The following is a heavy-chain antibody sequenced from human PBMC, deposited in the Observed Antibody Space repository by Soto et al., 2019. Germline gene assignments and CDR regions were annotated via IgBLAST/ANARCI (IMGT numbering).Heavy chain of an antibody. CDR2: INPNSGGA. V-gene: IGHV1-2*02. CDR3: ARDLAVAVSIGDYYYGMDV. D-gene: IGHD6-19*01. CDR1: GYTFTGYY. Sequence: ASVKVSCKASGYTFTGYYMHWVRQAPGQGLEWMGWINPNSGGANYAQKFHVRLTMTRDTSISTAYMELSRLRSDDAAVYSCARDLAVAVSIGDYYYGMDVWGQGTTVTVSS. J-gene: IGHJ6*02.